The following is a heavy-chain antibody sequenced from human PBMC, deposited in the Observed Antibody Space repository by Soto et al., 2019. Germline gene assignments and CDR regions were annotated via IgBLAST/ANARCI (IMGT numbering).Heavy chain of an antibody. V-gene: IGHV3-30-3*01. CDR2: ISYDGSNK. CDR3: ARSYGDYVWVFDY. CDR1: GFTFSSYA. J-gene: IGHJ4*02. Sequence: QVQLVESGGGVVQPGRSLRLSCAASGFTFSSYAMHWVRQAPGKGLEWVAVISYDGSNKYYADSVKGRFTISRDNSKNTLYLQMNSLRAEDTAVYYCARSYGDYVWVFDYWGQGTLVTVSS. D-gene: IGHD4-17*01.